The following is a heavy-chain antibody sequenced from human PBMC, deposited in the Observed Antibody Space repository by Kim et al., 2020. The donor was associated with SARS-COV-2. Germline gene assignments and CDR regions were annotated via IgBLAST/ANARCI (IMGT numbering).Heavy chain of an antibody. CDR2: ST. D-gene: IGHD4-17*01. V-gene: IGHV4-39*01. CDR3: AAGDYVQPDY. J-gene: IGHJ4*02. Sequence: STASNPSLKSRVTISVDTSKNQFSLKLSSVTAADTAVYYCAAGDYVQPDYWGQGTLVTVSS.